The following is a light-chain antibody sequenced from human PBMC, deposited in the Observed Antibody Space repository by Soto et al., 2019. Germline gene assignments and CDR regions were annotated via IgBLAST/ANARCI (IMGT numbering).Light chain of an antibody. J-gene: IGKJ5*01. CDR2: GAS. Sequence: ELVLTQSPGTLSLSPGERATLSGRASQSVSSSYLAWYQRKPGQAPRLLIFGASSRATGIPDRFSGSGSGTDFTLTFIRLEPEDFAVYYCQQYGSSPITFGQGTRLEIK. CDR1: QSVSSSY. V-gene: IGKV3-20*01. CDR3: QQYGSSPIT.